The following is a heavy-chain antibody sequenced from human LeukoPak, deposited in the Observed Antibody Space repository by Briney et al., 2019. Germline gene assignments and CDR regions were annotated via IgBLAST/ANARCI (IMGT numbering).Heavy chain of an antibody. D-gene: IGHD6-6*01. CDR2: ISSSSSYI. J-gene: IGHJ5*02. CDR1: GFTFSSYS. Sequence: GGSLRLSCAASGFTFSSYSMNCVRQAPGKGLEWVSSISSSSSYIYYADSVKGRFTISRDNAKNSLYLQMNSLRAEDTAVYYCARGIASSIAARTRWFDPWGQGTLVTVSS. V-gene: IGHV3-21*01. CDR3: ARGIASSIAARTRWFDP.